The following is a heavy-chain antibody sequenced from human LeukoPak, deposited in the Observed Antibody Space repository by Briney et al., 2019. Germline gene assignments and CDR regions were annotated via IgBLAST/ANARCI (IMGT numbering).Heavy chain of an antibody. CDR2: ISYDGSSQ. D-gene: IGHD3-9*01. CDR3: ARGSRTIDF. V-gene: IGHV3-30*03. J-gene: IGHJ2*01. Sequence: GGSLRLSCAASGFTFSRYGMHWVRQAPGRGLEWVAIISYDGSSQYYEDSVKGRFTISRDNSKNTLYLQMNSLGAEDTAVYYCARGSRTIDFRGRGTLVTVSA. CDR1: GFTFSRYG.